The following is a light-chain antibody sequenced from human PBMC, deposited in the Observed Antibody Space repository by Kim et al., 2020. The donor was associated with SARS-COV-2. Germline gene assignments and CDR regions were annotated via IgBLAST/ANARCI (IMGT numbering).Light chain of an antibody. CDR1: QSVDSN. J-gene: IGKJ2*01. CDR3: QQYNNWPYT. CDR2: GAS. Sequence: EIVLTQSPATLSLSPGERATLSCRVSQSVDSNLAWYQQKPGQPPRLLIYGASTRATGIPARFSGSGSGTEFTLTISSLQSEDFVVYYCQQYNNWPYTFGQGTKLEI. V-gene: IGKV3-15*01.